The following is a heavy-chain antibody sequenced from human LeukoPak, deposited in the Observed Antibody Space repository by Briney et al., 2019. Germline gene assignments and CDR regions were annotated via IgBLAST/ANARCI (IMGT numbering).Heavy chain of an antibody. CDR3: ARRLYTPQAPYAFDI. Sequence: PGGSLRLSCAASGFTFSSYSVNWVRQAPGKGLEWVSIISNSGDTIFYADSVKGRFTISRDNAENSLHLQMSGLRAEDTAMYYCARRLYTPQAPYAFDIWGQGTMVTVS. CDR2: ISNSGDTI. J-gene: IGHJ3*02. V-gene: IGHV3-21*01. CDR1: GFTFSSYS.